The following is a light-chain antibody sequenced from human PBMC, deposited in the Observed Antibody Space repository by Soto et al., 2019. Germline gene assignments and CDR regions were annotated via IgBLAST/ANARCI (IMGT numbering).Light chain of an antibody. Sequence: EIVMTQSPATLSVSPGERATLSCRASQSIGTDLAWYQQKPGRAPRLLIHGASTRATGIPARFSGSGSGTQFSLTITSLQSEDFAIYYCQYYNFWPTCGQGTKVEIK. V-gene: IGKV3D-15*01. J-gene: IGKJ1*01. CDR3: QYYNFWPT. CDR2: GAS. CDR1: QSIGTD.